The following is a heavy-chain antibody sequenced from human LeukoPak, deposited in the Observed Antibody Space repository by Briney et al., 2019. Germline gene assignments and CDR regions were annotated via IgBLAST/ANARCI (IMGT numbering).Heavy chain of an antibody. V-gene: IGHV1-2*02. CDR2: INPNSGGT. D-gene: IGHD3-22*01. CDR3: ARVRRITMIVVVITHRGYYYCMDV. J-gene: IGHJ6*02. Sequence: ASVKVSCKASGYTFTGYYMHWVRQAPGQGLEWMGWINPNSGGTNYAQKFQGRVTMTRDTSISTAYMELSRLRSDDTAVYYCARVRRITMIVVVITHRGYYYCMDVWGQGTTVTVSS. CDR1: GYTFTGYY.